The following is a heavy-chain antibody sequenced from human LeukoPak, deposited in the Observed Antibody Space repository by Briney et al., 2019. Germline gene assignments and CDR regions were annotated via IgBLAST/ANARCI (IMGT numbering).Heavy chain of an antibody. CDR2: INHSGST. CDR3: AKDFPYDYVWGRPDY. Sequence: PSETLPLTCAVYGGSFSGYYWSWIRQPPGKGLEWIGEINHSGSTNYNPSLKSRVTISVDTSKNQFSLKLSSVTAADTAVYYCAKDFPYDYVWGRPDYWGQGTLVTVSS. J-gene: IGHJ4*02. CDR1: GGSFSGYY. V-gene: IGHV4-34*01. D-gene: IGHD3-16*01.